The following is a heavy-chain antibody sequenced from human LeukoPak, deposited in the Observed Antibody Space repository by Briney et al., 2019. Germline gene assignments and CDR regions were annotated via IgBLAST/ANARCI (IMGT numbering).Heavy chain of an antibody. Sequence: PSETLSLTCAVYGGSFSGYYWSWIRQPPGKGLEWIGEINHSGSTNYNPSLKSRVTISVDTSKNQFSLKLSSVTAADTAVYYCGSRPQYYYGSGKVWGQGTLVTVSS. J-gene: IGHJ4*02. CDR3: GSRPQYYYGSGKV. CDR1: GGSFSGYY. V-gene: IGHV4-34*01. D-gene: IGHD3-10*01. CDR2: INHSGST.